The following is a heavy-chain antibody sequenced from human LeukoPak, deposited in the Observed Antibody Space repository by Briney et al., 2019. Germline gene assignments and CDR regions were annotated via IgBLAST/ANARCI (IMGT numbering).Heavy chain of an antibody. CDR2: ISRSSSDT. V-gene: IGHV3-11*06. CDR1: RFTFSDYY. Sequence: KPGGSLRLSCAASRFTFSDYYMSWIRQAPGKGLEWVSYISRSSSDTNYADSVKGRFTISRDNAKNSLYLQMNSLRAEDTAVYYCASGGPVTTYDFDYWGQGTLVTVSS. D-gene: IGHD4-17*01. J-gene: IGHJ4*02. CDR3: ASGGPVTTYDFDY.